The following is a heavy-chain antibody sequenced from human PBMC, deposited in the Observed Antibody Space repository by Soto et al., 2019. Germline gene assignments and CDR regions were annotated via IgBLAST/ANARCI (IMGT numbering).Heavy chain of an antibody. CDR2: INHSGST. CDR1: GGSFSGYY. V-gene: IGHV4-34*01. Sequence: SETLSLTSAVYGGSFSGYYWSWIRQPPGKGLEWIGEINHSGSTNYNPSLKSRVTISVDTSKNQFSLKLSSVTAADTAVYYCARERYYYYTVVCGKGTTVSV. J-gene: IGHJ6*03. CDR3: ARERYYYYTVV.